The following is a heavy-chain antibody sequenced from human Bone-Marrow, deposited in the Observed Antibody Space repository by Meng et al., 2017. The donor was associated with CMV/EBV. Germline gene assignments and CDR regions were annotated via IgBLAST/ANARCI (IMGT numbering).Heavy chain of an antibody. Sequence: GESLKIACAASGFTFSNYAMSWVRQGPGKGLEGVSIISGSGGNTYYADSVKGRFTISRDNSKNTVYLQMTSLRAEDTAVYYCARSRYSSSSFDDMDVWGQGTTVTVSS. CDR1: GFTFSNYA. CDR2: ISGSGGNT. CDR3: ARSRYSSSSFDDMDV. J-gene: IGHJ6*02. V-gene: IGHV3-23*01. D-gene: IGHD6-6*01.